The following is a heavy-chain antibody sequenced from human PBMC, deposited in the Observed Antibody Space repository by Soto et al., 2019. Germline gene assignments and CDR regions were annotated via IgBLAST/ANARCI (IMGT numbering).Heavy chain of an antibody. Sequence: QVQLVPSGAEVKKPGSSVKVSCKASGGTFSSYAISWVRQAPGQGLEWMGGIIPIFGTANYAQKFQGRVTITADESTSTAYMELSSLRSEDTAVYYCAREMEMATLGLHWFDPWGQGTLVTVSS. CDR2: IIPIFGTA. CDR1: GGTFSSYA. V-gene: IGHV1-69*01. J-gene: IGHJ5*02. CDR3: AREMEMATLGLHWFDP. D-gene: IGHD5-12*01.